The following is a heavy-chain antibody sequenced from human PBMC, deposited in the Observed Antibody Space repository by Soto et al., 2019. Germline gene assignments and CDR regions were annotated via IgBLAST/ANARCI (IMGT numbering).Heavy chain of an antibody. Sequence: PSETLSLTCTVSGGSISSSSYYWGWIRQPPGKGLEWIGSIFYSGSTYYNPSLKSQDTISVDTSKNQFSLKLSSVTAADTAVYYCARHLTYCSAGSCYSDFPYYGMDVWGQGTTVTVSS. J-gene: IGHJ6*02. CDR2: IFYSGST. CDR3: ARHLTYCSAGSCYSDFPYYGMDV. V-gene: IGHV4-39*01. CDR1: GGSISSSSYY. D-gene: IGHD2-15*01.